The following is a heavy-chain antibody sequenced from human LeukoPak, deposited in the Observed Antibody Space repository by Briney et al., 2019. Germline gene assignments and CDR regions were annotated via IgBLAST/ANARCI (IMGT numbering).Heavy chain of an antibody. D-gene: IGHD5-18*01. CDR2: VYSGITT. Sequence: GGSLRLSCAGSGFIVGDTHMTWVRQAPGKWLEWVSLVYSGITTHYADSVKGRFSISRDHSNNILYLQMNTLRAEDTAVYYCARLQGYSLGYQYFYYMDVWGTGTTVTVSS. CDR1: GFIVGDTH. J-gene: IGHJ6*03. V-gene: IGHV3-53*01. CDR3: ARLQGYSLGYQYFYYMDV.